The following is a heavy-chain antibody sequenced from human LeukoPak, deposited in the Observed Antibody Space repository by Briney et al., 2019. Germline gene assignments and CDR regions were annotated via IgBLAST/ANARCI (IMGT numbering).Heavy chain of an antibody. J-gene: IGHJ4*02. V-gene: IGHV3-30*02. D-gene: IGHD1-26*01. CDR2: IQSDGYHT. CDR1: GFTFRSYW. Sequence: GGSLRLSCAASGFTFRSYWMSWVRQAPGKGLEWVAFIQSDGYHTYYTDSVKGRFIITRDNFKNTLYLQMNSLRLEDMAVYYCAKPSGSGVDYWGRGTRVTVSS. CDR3: AKPSGSGVDY.